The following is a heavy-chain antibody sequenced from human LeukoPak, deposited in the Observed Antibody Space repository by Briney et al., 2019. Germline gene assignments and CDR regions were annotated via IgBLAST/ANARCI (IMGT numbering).Heavy chain of an antibody. Sequence: PSETLSLICAVYGGSFSGYYWSWIRQPPGKGLEWIGEINHSGSTNYNPSLKSRVTISVDTSKNQFSLKLSSVAAADTAVYYCARKSRYYYGSGSYLDYWGQGTLVTVSS. D-gene: IGHD3-10*01. CDR3: ARKSRYYYGSGSYLDY. J-gene: IGHJ4*02. CDR2: INHSGST. CDR1: GGSFSGYY. V-gene: IGHV4-34*01.